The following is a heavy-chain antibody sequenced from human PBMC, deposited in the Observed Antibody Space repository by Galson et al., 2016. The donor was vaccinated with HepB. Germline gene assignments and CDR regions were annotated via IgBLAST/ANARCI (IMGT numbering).Heavy chain of an antibody. J-gene: IGHJ4*02. CDR3: ARDPWVDY. Sequence: SLRLSCAASGFTFSTFTMSWVRQAPGKGLEWISNIGSGSTTIYYADSVKGRFTISRDNAKNSLHLQMNSLRDEDTAVYYCARDPWVDYWGQGTLVTSPQ. D-gene: IGHD7-27*01. CDR1: GFTFSTFT. V-gene: IGHV3-48*02. CDR2: IGSGSTTI.